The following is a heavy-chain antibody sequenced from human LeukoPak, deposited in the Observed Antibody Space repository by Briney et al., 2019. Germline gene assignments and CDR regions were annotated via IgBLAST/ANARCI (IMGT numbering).Heavy chain of an antibody. CDR3: ARELPFDY. CDR2: ITGSGARS. D-gene: IGHD2-2*01. V-gene: IGHV3-23*01. CDR1: GFTFSGYA. J-gene: IGHJ4*02. Sequence: PGASLRLSCATSGFTFSGYAMNWVRLAPGKGLQWVSTITGSGARSYYADSVKGRFTISRDNAKNTLYLQMNSLRAEDTAVYYCARELPFDYWGQGTLVTVSS.